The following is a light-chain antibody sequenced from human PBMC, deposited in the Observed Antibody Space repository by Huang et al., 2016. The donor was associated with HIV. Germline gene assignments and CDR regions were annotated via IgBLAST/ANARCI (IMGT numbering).Light chain of an antibody. CDR3: QVLES. CDR2: HAS. CDR1: QGIGSD. V-gene: IGKV1-39*01. J-gene: IGKJ5*01. Sequence: IHVTQSPSSLAVSVGDRVTITRWASQGIGSDLHWYQQKMGRPPKILIHHASGREEGVQSRFSGSGFHTSFTFTINVLQPDDVATYYCQVLESFGQGTRL.